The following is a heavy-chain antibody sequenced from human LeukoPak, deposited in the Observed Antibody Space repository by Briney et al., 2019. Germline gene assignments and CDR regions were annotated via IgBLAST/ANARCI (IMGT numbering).Heavy chain of an antibody. CDR3: AGDPPGEAVAGYY. CDR2: ISSSSSYI. CDR1: GLTFSTYA. Sequence: PGGSLRLSCAASGLTFSTYAMRWIRQAPGKGLEWVSSISSSSSYIYYADSVKGRFTISRDNAKNSLYLQMNSLRAEDTAVYYCAGDPPGEAVAGYYWGQGTLVTVSS. J-gene: IGHJ4*02. V-gene: IGHV3-21*01. D-gene: IGHD6-19*01.